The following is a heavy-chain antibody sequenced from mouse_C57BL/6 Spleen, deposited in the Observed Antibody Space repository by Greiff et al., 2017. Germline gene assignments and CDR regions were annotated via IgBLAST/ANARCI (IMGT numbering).Heavy chain of an antibody. V-gene: IGHV1-81*01. Sequence: QVQLQQSGAELARPGASVKLSCKASGYTFTSYGISWVKQRTGQGLEWIGEIYPRSGNTYYNEKFKGKATLTADKSSSTAYMELRSLTSEDSAVYFCARWGGNLSPYDFDVWGTGTTVTVSS. D-gene: IGHD2-1*01. CDR3: ARWGGNLSPYDFDV. CDR1: GYTFTSYG. CDR2: IYPRSGNT. J-gene: IGHJ1*03.